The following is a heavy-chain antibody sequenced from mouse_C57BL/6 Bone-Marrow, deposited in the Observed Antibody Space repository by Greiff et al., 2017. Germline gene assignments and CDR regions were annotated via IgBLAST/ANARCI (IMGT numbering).Heavy chain of an antibody. J-gene: IGHJ4*01. D-gene: IGHD2-3*01. Sequence: QVQLQQPGAELVKPGASVKMSCKASGYTFTSYWITWVKQRPGQGLEWIGDIYPGSGSTNYNEKFKSKATLTVDTSSSTAYMQLSSLTSEDSAVYYGARNDGYYVWAMDYWGQGTSVTVSS. CDR3: ARNDGYYVWAMDY. V-gene: IGHV1-55*01. CDR1: GYTFTSYW. CDR2: IYPGSGST.